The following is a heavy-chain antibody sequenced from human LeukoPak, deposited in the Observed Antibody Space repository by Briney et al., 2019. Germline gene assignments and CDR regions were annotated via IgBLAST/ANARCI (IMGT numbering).Heavy chain of an antibody. CDR3: ARDGVGAKYWFDP. Sequence: SETLSLTCTVSGGSISSYYWSWIRQPPGKGLEWIGSIYYSGSTYYNPSLKSRVTISVDTSKNQFSLKLSSVTAADTAVYYCARDGVGAKYWFDPWGQGTLVTVSS. J-gene: IGHJ5*02. V-gene: IGHV4-39*07. CDR1: GGSISSYY. CDR2: IYYSGST. D-gene: IGHD1-26*01.